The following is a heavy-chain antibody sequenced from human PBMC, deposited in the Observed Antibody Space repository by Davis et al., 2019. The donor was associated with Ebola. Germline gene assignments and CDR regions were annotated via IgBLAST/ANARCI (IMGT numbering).Heavy chain of an antibody. D-gene: IGHD1-26*01. V-gene: IGHV3-73*01. Sequence: GESLKISCAASGFTFSSYWMSWVRQASGKGLEWVGRIRSKANSYATAYAASVKGRFTISRDDSKNTAYLQMNSLKTEDTAVYYCTRGRWELLIWGQGTLVTVSS. CDR1: GFTFSSYW. CDR2: IRSKANSYAT. J-gene: IGHJ4*02. CDR3: TRGRWELLI.